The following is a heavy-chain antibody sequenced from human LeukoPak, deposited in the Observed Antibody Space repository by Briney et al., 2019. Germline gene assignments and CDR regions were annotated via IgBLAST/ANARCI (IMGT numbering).Heavy chain of an antibody. Sequence: GRSLRLSCAASGFTFSSYGMHWVRQAPGKGLEWVAVIWYDGSNKYYADSVKGRFTISRDNAKNSLYLQMNSLRAEDTAVYYCARGSRIAVAGRRTLNYYGMDVWGQGTTVTVSS. CDR2: IWYDGSNK. D-gene: IGHD6-19*01. CDR1: GFTFSSYG. J-gene: IGHJ6*02. V-gene: IGHV3-33*01. CDR3: ARGSRIAVAGRRTLNYYGMDV.